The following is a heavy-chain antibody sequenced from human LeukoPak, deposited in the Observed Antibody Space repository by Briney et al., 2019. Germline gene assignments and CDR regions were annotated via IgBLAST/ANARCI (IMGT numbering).Heavy chain of an antibody. CDR3: ARHRGDYYYYMDV. J-gene: IGHJ6*03. CDR2: IYPGDSDT. Sequence: GESLKITCEGSGYTFTSYWIAWVRQMPGKGLEWMGIIYPGDSDTRYNPSFQGQVTISADKSISTAYLQWSSLKASDTAMYYCARHRGDYYYYMDVWGKGTTVTVSS. CDR1: GYTFTSYW. V-gene: IGHV5-51*01. D-gene: IGHD4-17*01.